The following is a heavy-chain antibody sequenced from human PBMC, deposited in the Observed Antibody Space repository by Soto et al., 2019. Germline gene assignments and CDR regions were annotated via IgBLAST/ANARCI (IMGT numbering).Heavy chain of an antibody. J-gene: IGHJ4*02. CDR1: GFTFSSYA. Sequence: LRLSCAASGFTFSSYAMSWVRQAPGKGLEWVSAISGSGGSTYYADSVKGRFTISRDNSKNTLYLQMNSLRAEDTAVYYCAKGFVVVTATTYDYWGQGTLVTVSS. CDR2: ISGSGGST. CDR3: AKGFVVVTATTYDY. V-gene: IGHV3-23*01. D-gene: IGHD2-21*02.